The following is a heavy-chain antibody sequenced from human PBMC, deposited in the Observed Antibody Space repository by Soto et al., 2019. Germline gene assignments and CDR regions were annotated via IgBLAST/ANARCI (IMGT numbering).Heavy chain of an antibody. CDR3: ARDWNPVVTMVRGVPLFDY. Sequence: ASVKVSCKASGYTFTSYDINWVRQATGQGLEWMGWMNPNSGNTGYAQKFQGRVTMTRNTSISTAYMELSSLRAEDTAVYYCARDWNPVVTMVRGVPLFDYWAQGTLVTVSS. D-gene: IGHD3-10*01. CDR2: MNPNSGNT. CDR1: GYTFTSYD. J-gene: IGHJ4*02. V-gene: IGHV1-8*01.